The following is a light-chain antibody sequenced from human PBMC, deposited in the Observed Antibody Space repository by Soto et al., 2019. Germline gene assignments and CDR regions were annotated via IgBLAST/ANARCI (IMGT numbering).Light chain of an antibody. V-gene: IGKV3-20*01. CDR3: QQYGSSPRT. CDR2: GAS. J-gene: IGKJ1*01. Sequence: EIVLTQSPGTLSLSPLERATLSFMASQSVSSSYSAWYQQKPGQAPRLLIYGASSRATGIPDRFSGSGSGTDFTLTISRLEPEDFAVYYCQQYGSSPRTFGQGTKVDIK. CDR1: QSVSSSY.